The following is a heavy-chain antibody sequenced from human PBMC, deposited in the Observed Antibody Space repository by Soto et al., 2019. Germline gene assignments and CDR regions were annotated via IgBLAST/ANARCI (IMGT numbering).Heavy chain of an antibody. Sequence: QITLKESGPTLVKPTQTLTLTCTFSGFSLSTSGVGVGWFRQPPGKALEWLALIYWDDDNRYSPSLKSRLTXTXXXXXXXXXXXXXXXXXXXXXXXXXXXXXXXXXXGXFDPWGQGTLVIVSS. V-gene: IGHV2-5*02. CDR1: GFSLSTSGVG. J-gene: IGHJ5*02. CDR2: IYWDDDN. CDR3: XXXXXXXXXGXFDP.